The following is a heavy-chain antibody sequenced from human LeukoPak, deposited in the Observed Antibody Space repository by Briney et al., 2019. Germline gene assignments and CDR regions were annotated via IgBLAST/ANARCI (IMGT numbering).Heavy chain of an antibody. CDR3: ARYSSSSSLDV. CDR2: INHSGST. CDR1: GGSFSGYY. J-gene: IGHJ6*04. D-gene: IGHD6-6*01. Sequence: SETLSLTCAAYGGSFSGYYWSWIRQPPGKGLEWIGEINHSGSTNYNPSLKSRVTISVDTSKNQFSLKLSSVTAADTAVYYCARYSSSSSLDVWGKGTTVTVSS. V-gene: IGHV4-34*01.